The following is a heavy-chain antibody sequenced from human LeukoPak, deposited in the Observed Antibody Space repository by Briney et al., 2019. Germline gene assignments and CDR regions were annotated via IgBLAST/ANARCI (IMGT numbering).Heavy chain of an antibody. D-gene: IGHD6-13*01. V-gene: IGHV1-69*04. Sequence: GASVKVSCKASGGTFSSYAISWVRQAPGQGLEWMGRIIPIPGIANYAQKFQGRVTITADKSTSTAYMELSSLRSEDTAVYYCARGRIAAAGAFDYWGQGTLVTVSS. J-gene: IGHJ4*02. CDR1: GGTFSSYA. CDR3: ARGRIAAAGAFDY. CDR2: IIPIPGIA.